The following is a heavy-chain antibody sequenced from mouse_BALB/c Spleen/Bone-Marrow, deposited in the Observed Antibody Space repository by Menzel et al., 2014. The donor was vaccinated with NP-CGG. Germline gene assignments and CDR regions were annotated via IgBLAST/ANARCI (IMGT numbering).Heavy chain of an antibody. D-gene: IGHD2-1*01. CDR3: ARSGALYGNPLAF. V-gene: IGHV1-39*01. CDR2: IDPYYGDV. J-gene: IGHJ3*01. Sequence: VQLQQSGPELEKPGASVKIPCKASGYSFTGYNMNWVKQNNGKSLEWIGNIDPYYGDVNYNQKFKDKATLTVDKSSSTAYMQLKSLTSEDSAVYYCARSGALYGNPLAFWGQGTLVTVSA. CDR1: GYSFTGYN.